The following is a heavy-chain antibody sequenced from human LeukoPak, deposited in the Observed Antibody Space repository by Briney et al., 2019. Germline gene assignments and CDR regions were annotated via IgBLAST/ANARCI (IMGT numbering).Heavy chain of an antibody. V-gene: IGHV1-2*02. J-gene: IGHJ4*02. D-gene: IGHD7-27*01. CDR1: GYTFTCYY. Sequence: ASVNVSCKASGYTFTCYYMHWVRQAPVQGLEWMGWINPYSGDTNYAQKFQGRVTMTRDTSISTAFMELRSLRSDDTALYFCARDWGSIKVIADDWGQGTLVTV. CDR3: ARDWGSIKVIADD. CDR2: INPYSGDT.